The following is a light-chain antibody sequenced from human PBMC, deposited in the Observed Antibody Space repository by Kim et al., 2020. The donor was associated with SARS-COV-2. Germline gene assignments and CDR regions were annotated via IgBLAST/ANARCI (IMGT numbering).Light chain of an antibody. CDR2: WAS. Sequence: DIVMTQSPDSLPVSLGERATINCRSSQSVLHSANNKNYLAWYQQKPGQPPKLLIYWASTRELGVPDRFSASGSGTDFTLSISSLQAEDVAIYYCQQYYSSPLTFGGGTKVDIK. V-gene: IGKV4-1*01. CDR1: QSVLHSANNKNY. CDR3: QQYYSSPLT. J-gene: IGKJ4*01.